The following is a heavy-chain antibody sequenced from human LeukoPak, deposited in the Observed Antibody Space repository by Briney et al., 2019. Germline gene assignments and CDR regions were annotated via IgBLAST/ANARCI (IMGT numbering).Heavy chain of an antibody. CDR2: IYHSGST. Sequence: SETLSLTCALSGGSISSGGYSWSWIRQPPGKGLEWIGYIYHSGSTYYNPSLKSRVTISVDRSKNQFSLKLSSVTAADTAVYYCARALVVYCSSTSCYPGWFDPWGQGTLVTVSS. V-gene: IGHV4-30-2*01. CDR1: GGSISSGGYS. J-gene: IGHJ5*02. D-gene: IGHD2-2*01. CDR3: ARALVVYCSSTSCYPGWFDP.